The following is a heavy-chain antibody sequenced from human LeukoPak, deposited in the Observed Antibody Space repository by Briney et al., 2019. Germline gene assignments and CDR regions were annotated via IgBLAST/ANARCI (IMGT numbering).Heavy chain of an antibody. V-gene: IGHV3-23*01. CDR2: ITTTGTST. J-gene: IGHJ3*02. D-gene: IGHD3-10*01. CDR1: GFTFSNYA. Sequence: GGSLGLSCVASGFTFSNYAMCWVRQAPGKGLEWVSGITTTGTSTYDADSVKGRFTISRDNSKNTLYLQMNSLRDVDTAVYYCVDYGSGSYAFHMWGQGTMVTVAS. CDR3: VDYGSGSYAFHM.